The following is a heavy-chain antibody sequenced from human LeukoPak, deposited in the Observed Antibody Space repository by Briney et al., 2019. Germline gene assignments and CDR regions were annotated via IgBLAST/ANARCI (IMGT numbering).Heavy chain of an antibody. Sequence: GGSLRLSCAASGFTVSSNYMSWVRQAPGKGLEWVSAIYSGGSTYYADSVKGRFTISRDNSKNTLYLQMNSLRAEDTAVYYCARDSDIWDYGMDVWGQGTTVTVSS. V-gene: IGHV3-66*01. J-gene: IGHJ6*02. CDR1: GFTVSSNY. CDR3: ARDSDIWDYGMDV. D-gene: IGHD3-9*01. CDR2: IYSGGST.